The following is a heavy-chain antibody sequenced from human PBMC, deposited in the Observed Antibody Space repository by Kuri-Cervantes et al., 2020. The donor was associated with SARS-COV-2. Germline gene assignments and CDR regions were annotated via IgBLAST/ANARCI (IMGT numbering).Heavy chain of an antibody. D-gene: IGHD2-21*01. CDR3: AKDRAGVHDF. CDR2: ISSDGKNK. V-gene: IGHV3-30*18. CDR1: GFNFSTTD. Sequence: LSLTCVASGFNFSTTDMHWVRQAPGKGLEWVTFISSDGKNKKCMASGKGRFTISRDNSQNTLHLQMKSPRDEDTAIYYCAKDRAGVHDFWGQGTLVTVSS. J-gene: IGHJ4*02.